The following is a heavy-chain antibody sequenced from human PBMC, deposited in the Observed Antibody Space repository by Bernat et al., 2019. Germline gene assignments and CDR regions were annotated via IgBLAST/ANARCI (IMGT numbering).Heavy chain of an antibody. J-gene: IGHJ4*02. CDR1: GFTFSSYA. D-gene: IGHD5-24*01. Sequence: EVQLLESGGGLVQPGGSLRLSCAASGFTFSSYAMSWVRQAPGKGLEWVSAISGSGGSTYYVDSVKGRFTISRDNSKNTLYLQMNSLRAEDTAVYYCAKDLRGRRDGYPRLGDYWGQGTLVTVSS. V-gene: IGHV3-23*01. CDR2: ISGSGGST. CDR3: AKDLRGRRDGYPRLGDY.